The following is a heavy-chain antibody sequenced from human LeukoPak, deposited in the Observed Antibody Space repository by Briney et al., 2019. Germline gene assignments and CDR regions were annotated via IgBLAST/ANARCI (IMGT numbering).Heavy chain of an antibody. J-gene: IGHJ5*02. D-gene: IGHD3-10*01. CDR2: INTNTGNP. V-gene: IGHV7-4-1*02. CDR1: GYTFTSYA. Sequence: PGASVKVSCKASGYTFTSYAMNWVRQAPGQGLEWMGWINTNTGNPTYAQGFTGRFVFSLDTSVSTAYLQISSLKAEDTAVYYCAREGRFGELSVFWFDPWGQGTLVTVSS. CDR3: AREGRFGELSVFWFDP.